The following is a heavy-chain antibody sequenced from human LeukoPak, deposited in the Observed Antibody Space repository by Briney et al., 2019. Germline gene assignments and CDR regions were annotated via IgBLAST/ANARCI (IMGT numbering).Heavy chain of an antibody. D-gene: IGHD2-2*01. CDR3: TTVVPAAPIDY. CDR2: IKSKTDGGTT. Sequence: GGSLRLSCAASGFTFSNAWMSWVRQAPGKGLEWVGRIKSKTDGGTTDYAAPVKGRFTISRDDSTNTLYLQMNGLKTEDTAVYYCTTVVPAAPIDYWGQGTLVTVSS. V-gene: IGHV3-15*01. J-gene: IGHJ4*02. CDR1: GFTFSNAW.